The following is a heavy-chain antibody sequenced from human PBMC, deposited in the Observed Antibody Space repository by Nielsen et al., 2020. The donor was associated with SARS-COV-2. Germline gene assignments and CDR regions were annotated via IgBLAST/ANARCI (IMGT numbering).Heavy chain of an antibody. V-gene: IGHV3-30-3*01. J-gene: IGHJ4*02. Sequence: GESLKISCAASGFTFSSYAMHWVRQAPGKGLEWVAVISYDGSNKYYADSVKGRFTISRDNSRNFLYQQMNSLRPEDMAVYYCAKDIGGSSFGYDYWGQGTLVTVSS. D-gene: IGHD4-23*01. CDR3: AKDIGGSSFGYDY. CDR1: GFTFSSYA. CDR2: ISYDGSNK.